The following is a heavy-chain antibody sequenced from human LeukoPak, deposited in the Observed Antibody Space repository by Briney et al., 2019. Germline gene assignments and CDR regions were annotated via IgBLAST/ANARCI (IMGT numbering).Heavy chain of an antibody. CDR1: GYTFTSYY. CDR3: ARVEMATMPLAKAVFDH. CDR2: INPSGGST. D-gene: IGHD5-24*01. Sequence: ASVKVSCKASGYTFTSYYMHWVRQAPGQGLEWMGIINPSGGSTSYAQKFQGRVTMTRDTSTSTVYMELSSLRSEDTAVYYCARVEMATMPLAKAVFDHWGQGTLVTVSS. J-gene: IGHJ4*02. V-gene: IGHV1-46*01.